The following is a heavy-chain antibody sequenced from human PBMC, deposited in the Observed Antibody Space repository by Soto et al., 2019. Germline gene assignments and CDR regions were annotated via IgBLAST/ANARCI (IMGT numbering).Heavy chain of an antibody. Sequence: GGSLRLSCAASGFTFSSYAMSWVRQAPGKGLEWVSAISGSGGSTYYADSVKGRFTISRDNSKNTLYLQMNSLRAEDTAVYYCAKFPAFCGGDCYPNQYYFDYWGQGTLVTVSS. CDR1: GFTFSSYA. J-gene: IGHJ4*02. CDR3: AKFPAFCGGDCYPNQYYFDY. CDR2: ISGSGGST. D-gene: IGHD2-21*02. V-gene: IGHV3-23*01.